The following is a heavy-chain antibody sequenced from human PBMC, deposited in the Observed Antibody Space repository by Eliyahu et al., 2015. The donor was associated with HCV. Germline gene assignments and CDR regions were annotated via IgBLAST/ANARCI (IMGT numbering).Heavy chain of an antibody. V-gene: IGHV4-59*01. J-gene: IGHJ5*02. D-gene: IGHD6-13*01. CDR1: GGSITXYX. CDR3: ASGGGGIAVTGTGGWFDP. Sequence: QVQLQESGPGLVKPSETLSLTCSXXGGSITXYXWSXIRXPPGKGLDXIGYIHYSGGTNYNPSLKSRVTISVDTSKNQFSLKLTSVSAADTAVYYCASGGGGIAVTGTGGWFDPWGQGTLVTVSS. CDR2: IHYSGGT.